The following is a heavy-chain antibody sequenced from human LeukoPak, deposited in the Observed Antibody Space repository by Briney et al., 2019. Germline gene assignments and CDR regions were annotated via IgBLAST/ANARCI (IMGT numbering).Heavy chain of an antibody. Sequence: PGGSLRLSCAASGFTFSNSNMHWVRQAPGKGLEWVSFISGTSTAIYYADSVKSRFTISRDIARKSLYLQMNSLRDEDTAVYYCARGGGRSYSDAFDIWGQGTVVTVSS. V-gene: IGHV3-48*02. D-gene: IGHD1-26*01. CDR2: ISGTSTAI. J-gene: IGHJ3*02. CDR3: ARGGGRSYSDAFDI. CDR1: GFTFSNSN.